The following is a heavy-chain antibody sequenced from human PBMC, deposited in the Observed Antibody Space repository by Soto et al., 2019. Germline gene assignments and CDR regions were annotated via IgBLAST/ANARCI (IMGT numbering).Heavy chain of an antibody. CDR1: GFTFSSYW. V-gene: IGHV3-74*01. CDR3: AREYSSSRYFDY. CDR2: IQSDGSST. D-gene: IGHD6-6*01. Sequence: GGSLRLSCAASGFTFSSYWMHWVRQAPGKRLVWVSRIQSDGSSTSYADSVKGRFTISRDNAKNTLFLQMNSLRAEDTAVYYCAREYSSSRYFDYCGQRSPVTGSS. J-gene: IGHJ4*02.